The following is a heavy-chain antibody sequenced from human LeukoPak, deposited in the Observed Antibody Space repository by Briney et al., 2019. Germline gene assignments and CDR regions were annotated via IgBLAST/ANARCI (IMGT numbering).Heavy chain of an antibody. CDR2: MNPNSGNT. CDR1: GYTFTGYD. V-gene: IGHV1-8*01. CDR3: ARGRYYYGSGSYAAGRY. J-gene: IGHJ4*02. D-gene: IGHD3-10*01. Sequence: ASVKVSCKASGYTFTGYDINWVRQATGQGLEWMGWMNPNSGNTGYAQKFQGRVTMTRNTSISTAYMELSSLRSEDTAVYYCARGRYYYGSGSYAAGRYWGQGTLVTVSS.